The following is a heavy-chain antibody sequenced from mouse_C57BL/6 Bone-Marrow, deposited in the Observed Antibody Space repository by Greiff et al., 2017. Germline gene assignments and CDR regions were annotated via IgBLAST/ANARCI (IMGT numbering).Heavy chain of an antibody. Sequence: QVQLQQPGAELVKPGASVKLSCKASGYTFTSYWMHWVKQRPGRGLEWIGRIDPKSGGTKYNEKFKSKATLTVDKPSSTAYMQLSSLTSEDSAVYYCARRILLLGLDYWGQGTTLTVSS. J-gene: IGHJ2*01. V-gene: IGHV1-72*01. D-gene: IGHD1-1*01. CDR1: GYTFTSYW. CDR3: ARRILLLGLDY. CDR2: IDPKSGGT.